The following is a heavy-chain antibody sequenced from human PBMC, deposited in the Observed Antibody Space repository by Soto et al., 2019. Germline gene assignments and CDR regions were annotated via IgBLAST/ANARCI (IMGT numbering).Heavy chain of an antibody. D-gene: IGHD6-13*01. CDR2: IYYSGST. J-gene: IGHJ4*02. Sequence: ASETLSLTCTVSGGSISSGDYYWSWIRQPPGKGLEWIGYIYYSGSTYYNPSLKSRVTISVDTSKNQFSLKLSSVTAADTAVYYCARESSSWYLDYWGQGTLVTVSS. V-gene: IGHV4-30-4*01. CDR1: GGSISSGDYY. CDR3: ARESSSWYLDY.